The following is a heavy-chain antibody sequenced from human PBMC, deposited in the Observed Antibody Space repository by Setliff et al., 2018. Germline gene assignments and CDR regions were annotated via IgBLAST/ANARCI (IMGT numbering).Heavy chain of an antibody. D-gene: IGHD3-3*01. CDR2: INQSGNT. V-gene: IGHV4-34*01. Sequence: SETLSLTCTVYGVSLSDYYWGWVRQSPGKGLDWIAEINQSGNTSYNPSLNSRVSVSVDTPTNQFSLKVFSVTAADTAVYYCRFWSSYYKNDYWAQGTLVTVSS. CDR3: RFWSSYYKNDY. J-gene: IGHJ4*02. CDR1: GVSLSDYY.